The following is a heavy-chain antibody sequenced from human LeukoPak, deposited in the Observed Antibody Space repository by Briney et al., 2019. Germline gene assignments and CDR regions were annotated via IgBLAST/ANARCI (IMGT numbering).Heavy chain of an antibody. Sequence: SETVSLTCTVSGGSISSYYWSWIRQPPGKGLEWIGYIYYSGSTNYKPSLKSRVTISVETSKNQFSLKLRSVTAADTAVYYCARSSYYYGADALDIWGQGTTVTVSS. D-gene: IGHD3-10*01. J-gene: IGHJ3*02. CDR3: ARSSYYYGADALDI. CDR1: GGSISSYY. CDR2: IYYSGST. V-gene: IGHV4-59*01.